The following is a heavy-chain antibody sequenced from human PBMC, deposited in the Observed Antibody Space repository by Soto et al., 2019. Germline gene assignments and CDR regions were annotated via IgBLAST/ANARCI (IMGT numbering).Heavy chain of an antibody. CDR2: ISYDGSNK. D-gene: IGHD3-22*01. V-gene: IGHV3-30-3*01. CDR1: GFTFSSYA. J-gene: IGHJ6*02. CDR3: ARELTMIVVVISGMDV. Sequence: GGSLRLSCAASGFTFSSYAMHWVRQAPGKGLEWVAVISYDGSNKYYADSVKGRFTISRDNSKNTLYLQMNSLRAEDTAVYYCARELTMIVVVISGMDVWGQGTTVTVAS.